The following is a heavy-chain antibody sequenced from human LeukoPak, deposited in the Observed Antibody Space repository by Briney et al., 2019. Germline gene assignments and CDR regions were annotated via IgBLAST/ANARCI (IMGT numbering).Heavy chain of an antibody. D-gene: IGHD2-15*01. Sequence: ASVTVSCKASGYTFTSYDINWVRQAPGQGLEWMGWMNPNSGSTVYAQKFQGRVTITRNTSISTAYMELSSLRSEDTAVYYCARLAGYCSGGSCYSRYDYWGQGTLVTVSS. J-gene: IGHJ4*02. V-gene: IGHV1-8*03. CDR3: ARLAGYCSGGSCYSRYDY. CDR2: MNPNSGST. CDR1: GYTFTSYD.